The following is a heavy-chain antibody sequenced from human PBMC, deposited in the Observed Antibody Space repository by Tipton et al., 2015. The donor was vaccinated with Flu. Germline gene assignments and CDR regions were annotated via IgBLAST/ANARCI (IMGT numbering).Heavy chain of an antibody. CDR2: ISGSGGST. CDR1: GFTFSSYA. J-gene: IGHJ5*02. CDR3: AKDGGSRRFDP. Sequence: SLRLSCAASGFTFSSYAMSWVRQAPGKGLEWVSAISGSGGSTYYADSVKGRFTISRDNSKHTLYLQMNSLRAEDTATYYCAKDGGSRRFDPGGQGTLVTVSS. V-gene: IGHV3-23*01. D-gene: IGHD6-13*01.